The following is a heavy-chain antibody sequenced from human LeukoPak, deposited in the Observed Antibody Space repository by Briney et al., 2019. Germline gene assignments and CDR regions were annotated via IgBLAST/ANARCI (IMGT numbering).Heavy chain of an antibody. CDR2: ISNAGRPI. Sequence: GGSLRLSCAASGFTFSDFYMSWIRQATGRGLEWVSYISNAGRPIYYADSVQGRFPISRDNARNSLYLQMNGLRAEDTAVDYCASDIVATSGDFWGQGTLVTVSS. CDR3: ASDIVATSGDF. J-gene: IGHJ4*02. V-gene: IGHV3-11*01. D-gene: IGHD5-12*01. CDR1: GFTFSDFY.